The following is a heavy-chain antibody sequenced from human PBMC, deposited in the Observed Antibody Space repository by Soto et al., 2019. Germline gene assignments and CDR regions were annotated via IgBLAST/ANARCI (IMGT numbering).Heavy chain of an antibody. Sequence: ASVKVSCKASGYTFSSYGISWVRQAPGQGPEWMGWISAYNGNTNYPQKLQGRVTMTTDTSTSTAYMELRSLRSDDTAVYYCARDFIAGVSSGWYNGAFDIWGQGTMVTVSS. V-gene: IGHV1-18*01. CDR1: GYTFSSYG. CDR2: ISAYNGNT. J-gene: IGHJ3*02. D-gene: IGHD6-19*01. CDR3: ARDFIAGVSSGWYNGAFDI.